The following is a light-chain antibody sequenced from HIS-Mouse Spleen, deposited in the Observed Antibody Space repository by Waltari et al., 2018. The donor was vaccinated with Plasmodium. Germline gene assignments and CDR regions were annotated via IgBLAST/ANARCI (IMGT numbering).Light chain of an antibody. Sequence: VSPGQTARITCSGDALPKKYAYWYQQKSGQAPVLFIYEDSKRPAGIPERVSGSSSGTMATLTISGAQVEDEADYYCYSTDSSGNHRVFGGGTKLTVL. V-gene: IGLV3-10*01. J-gene: IGLJ3*02. CDR1: ALPKKY. CDR2: EDS. CDR3: YSTDSSGNHRV.